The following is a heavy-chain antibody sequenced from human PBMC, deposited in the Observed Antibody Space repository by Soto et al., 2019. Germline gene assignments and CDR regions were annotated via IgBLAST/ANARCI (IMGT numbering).Heavy chain of an antibody. V-gene: IGHV3-30*03. J-gene: IGHJ4*02. Sequence: QVQLVESGGGVVQPGRSLRLSCAASGFTFSSYGMHWVRQAPGKGLEWVAVISYDGSNKYYADSVKGRFTISRDNSKNTLYLQMNSRRAEDTAVYYCALFAYWGQGPLVTVS. CDR1: GFTFSSYG. CDR2: ISYDGSNK. CDR3: ALFAY.